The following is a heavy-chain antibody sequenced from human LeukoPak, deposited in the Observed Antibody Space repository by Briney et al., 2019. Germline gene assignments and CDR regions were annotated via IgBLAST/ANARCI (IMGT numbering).Heavy chain of an antibody. V-gene: IGHV4-59*01. D-gene: IGHD3-10*01. CDR1: DDSITMYY. CDR3: ARGGPVRGLYNWFDP. J-gene: IGHJ5*02. CDR2: VDHTGST. Sequence: SETLSLTCTVSDDSITMYYWTWIRQPPGKGLEWIGYVDHTGSTKFNPSLNGRVSISRDTSNNFFSLRLRSVTAADTAVYFCARGGPVRGLYNWFDPWGQGTLVLVSS.